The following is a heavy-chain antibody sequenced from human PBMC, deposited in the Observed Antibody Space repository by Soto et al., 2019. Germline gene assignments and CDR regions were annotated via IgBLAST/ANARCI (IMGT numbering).Heavy chain of an antibody. CDR2: IGTAGDT. CDR1: GFTFSSYD. V-gene: IGHV3-13*01. D-gene: IGHD5-18*01. J-gene: IGHJ6*02. CDR3: ARAGTAMAYYGMDV. Sequence: GGSLRLSCAASGFTFSSYDMHWVRQATGKGLEWVSAIGTAGDTYYPGSVKGRFTISRENAKNSLYLQMNSLRAGDTAVYYCARAGTAMAYYGMDVWGQGTTVTVSS.